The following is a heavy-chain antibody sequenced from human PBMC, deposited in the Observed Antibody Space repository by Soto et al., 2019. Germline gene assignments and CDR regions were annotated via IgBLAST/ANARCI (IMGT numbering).Heavy chain of an antibody. J-gene: IGHJ6*02. Sequence: SETLSLTCTVSGGSISSYYWSWIRQPPGEGLEWIGYIYYSGSTNYNPSLKSRVTISVDTSKNQFSLKLSSVTAADTAVYYCARGEIAAAGTRAYYYYYGMDVWGQGTTVTVSS. CDR3: ARGEIAAAGTRAYYYYYGMDV. D-gene: IGHD6-13*01. CDR1: GGSISSYY. CDR2: IYYSGST. V-gene: IGHV4-59*01.